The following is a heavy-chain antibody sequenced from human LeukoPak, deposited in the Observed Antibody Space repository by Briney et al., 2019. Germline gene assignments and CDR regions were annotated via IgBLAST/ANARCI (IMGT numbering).Heavy chain of an antibody. Sequence: PGGSLRLSCAASGFTVSNAWMSWVRQAPGKGLEWVGRVKSKTDGGTTDYAAPVKGRFTVSRDDSKNTLYVQMNSLKTEDTAVYYCTTEVFYYDSSAEYFHHWGQGTLVTVSS. D-gene: IGHD3-22*01. CDR2: VKSKTDGGTT. CDR3: TTEVFYYDSSAEYFHH. J-gene: IGHJ1*01. V-gene: IGHV3-15*01. CDR1: GFTVSNAW.